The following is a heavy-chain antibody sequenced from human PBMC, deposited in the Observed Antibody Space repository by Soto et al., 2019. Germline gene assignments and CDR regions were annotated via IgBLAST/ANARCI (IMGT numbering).Heavy chain of an antibody. V-gene: IGHV3-30-3*01. CDR2: ISYDGSNK. CDR1: GFTFSSYA. Sequence: PGGSLRLSCAASGFTFSSYAMHWVRQAPGKGLEWVAVISYDGSNKYYTDSVKGRFTISRDNSKNTLYLQMNSLRAEDTALYYCARGGYCSSNTCYRYGMDVWGQGTTVTVSS. CDR3: ARGGYCSSNTCYRYGMDV. J-gene: IGHJ6*02. D-gene: IGHD2-2*01.